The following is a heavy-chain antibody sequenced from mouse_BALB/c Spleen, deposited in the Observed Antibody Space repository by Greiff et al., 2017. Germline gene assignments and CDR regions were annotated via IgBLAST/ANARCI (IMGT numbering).Heavy chain of an antibody. V-gene: IGHV2-9*02. J-gene: IGHJ3*01. CDR2: IWAGGST. CDR1: GFSLTSYG. D-gene: IGHD2-3*01. Sequence: VKLVESGPGLVAPSQSLSITCTVSGFSLTSYGVHWVRQPPGKGLEWLGVIWAGGSTNYNSALMSRLSISKDNSKSQVFLKMNSLQTDDTAMYYCARPLYDGYYWFAYWGQGTLVTVSA. CDR3: ARPLYDGYYWFAY.